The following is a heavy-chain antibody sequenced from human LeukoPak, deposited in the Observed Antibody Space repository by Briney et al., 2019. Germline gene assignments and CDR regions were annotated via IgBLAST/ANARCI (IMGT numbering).Heavy chain of an antibody. D-gene: IGHD6-19*01. CDR2: IIPILGTA. Sequence: ASVKVSCKASGGTFSSYAISWVRQAPGQGLEWMGGIIPILGTANYAQKFQGRVTITADESTSTAYMELSSLRSEDTAVYYCATSWQWLVKSFDYWGQGTLVTVSS. V-gene: IGHV1-69*13. CDR3: ATSWQWLVKSFDY. CDR1: GGTFSSYA. J-gene: IGHJ4*02.